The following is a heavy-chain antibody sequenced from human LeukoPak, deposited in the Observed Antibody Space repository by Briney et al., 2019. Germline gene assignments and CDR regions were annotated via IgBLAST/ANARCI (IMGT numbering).Heavy chain of an antibody. J-gene: IGHJ6*03. D-gene: IGHD3-22*01. V-gene: IGHV4-59*01. CDR1: GGSISSYY. CDR3: ARGLTSGYYASYYMDV. Sequence: SETLSLTCTVSGGSISSYYWSWIRQPPGKGLEWIGYIYYSGSTNYNPSLRSRVTISLDTSKNQFSLKLRSVTAADTAVYYCARGLTSGYYASYYMDVWGRGTTLTVSS. CDR2: IYYSGST.